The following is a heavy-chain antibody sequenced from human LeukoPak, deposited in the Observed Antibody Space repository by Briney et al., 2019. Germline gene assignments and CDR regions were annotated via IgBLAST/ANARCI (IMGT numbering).Heavy chain of an antibody. V-gene: IGHV4-4*02. CDR3: ASVPYYYGSGSYVDY. J-gene: IGHJ4*02. Sequence: SGTLSLTCAVSGGSISISNWWSWVRQPPGKGLEWIGEIYHSGSTNYNPSLKSRVTISVDKSKNQFSLKLSSVTAADTAVYYCASVPYYYGSGSYVDYWGQGTLVTVSS. D-gene: IGHD3-10*01. CDR2: IYHSGST. CDR1: GGSISISNW.